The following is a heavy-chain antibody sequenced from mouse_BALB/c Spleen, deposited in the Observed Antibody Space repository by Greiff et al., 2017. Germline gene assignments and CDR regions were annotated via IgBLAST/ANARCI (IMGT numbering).Heavy chain of an antibody. J-gene: IGHJ3*01. Sequence: VQLQQSGPELVKPGASVKISCKASGYSFTGYFMNWVMQSHGKSLEWIGRINPYNGDTFYNQKFKGKATLTVDKSSSTAHMELRSLASEDSAVDYCAREGYGSSPFAYWGQGTLVTVSA. CDR1: GYSFTGYF. D-gene: IGHD1-1*01. CDR2: INPYNGDT. CDR3: AREGYGSSPFAY. V-gene: IGHV1-20*02.